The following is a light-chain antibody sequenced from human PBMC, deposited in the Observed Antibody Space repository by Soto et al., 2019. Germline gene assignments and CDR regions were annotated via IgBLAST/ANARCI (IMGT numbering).Light chain of an antibody. J-gene: IGKJ5*01. Sequence: EIQMTQSPATLSASVGDRVTISCRASQSIGRNLNWYQQKPGKAPTLLIFTSSNLQSGVPSRFSGSGSGTDFTLTISSLQPEDFATYYCQQSYSTPITFGQGTRLEIK. CDR3: QQSYSTPIT. CDR1: QSIGRN. V-gene: IGKV1-39*01. CDR2: TSS.